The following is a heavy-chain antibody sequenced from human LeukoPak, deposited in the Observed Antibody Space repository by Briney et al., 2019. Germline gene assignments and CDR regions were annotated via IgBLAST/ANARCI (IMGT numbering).Heavy chain of an antibody. CDR2: ISHGENEK. Sequence: GRSLRLSCEPHGFTFSNYGMHWVRQPPGKGLEWVAFISHGENEKQYADFVKGRFTIYREDSKNTLFLQMNRLRDEDTAIYYCAKVHGWGRQLGYYFDYWGQGTLVTVSS. CDR1: GFTFSNYG. CDR3: AKVHGWGRQLGYYFDY. V-gene: IGHV3-33*05. J-gene: IGHJ4*02. D-gene: IGHD2-15*01.